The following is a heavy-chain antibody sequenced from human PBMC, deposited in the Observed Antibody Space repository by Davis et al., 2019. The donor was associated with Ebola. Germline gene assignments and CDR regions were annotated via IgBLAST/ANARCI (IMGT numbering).Heavy chain of an antibody. J-gene: IGHJ4*02. CDR3: ARDGTAPGLYFDY. CDR2: IKQDGSEK. CDR1: GHSISSDY. Sequence: ETLSLTCTVSGHSISSDYYWGWIRQPPGKGLEWVANIKQDGSEKYYVDSVKGRFTISRDNAKKSLYLQMNSLRDEDTALYYCARDGTAPGLYFDYWGQGIVVTVSS. D-gene: IGHD2-21*02. V-gene: IGHV3-7*01.